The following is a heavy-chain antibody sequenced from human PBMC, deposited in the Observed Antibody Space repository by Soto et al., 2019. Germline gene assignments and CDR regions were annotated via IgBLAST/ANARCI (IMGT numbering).Heavy chain of an antibody. CDR2: SHYRGST. CDR1: GGSISSGGYY. J-gene: IGHJ4*02. V-gene: IGHV4-31*03. Sequence: QVQLQESGPGLVRPSQTLSLTCTVSGGSISSGGYYWCWIRQQPGKGLEWIGYSHYRGSTYHNPSLKSRVTISLDTPKNKFSLRLTSVTAAETAVYYCARVRISMIRGVTDWGQGTLVTVSS. D-gene: IGHD3-10*01. CDR3: ARVRISMIRGVTD.